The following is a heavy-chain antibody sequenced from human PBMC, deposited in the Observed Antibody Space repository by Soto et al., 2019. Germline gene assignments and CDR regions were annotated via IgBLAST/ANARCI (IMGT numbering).Heavy chain of an antibody. CDR2: VSGNGENT. D-gene: IGHD6-6*01. V-gene: IGHV3-23*01. CDR3: ASLPGGTATRPAY. Sequence: GGSLILSCTHSGFKFKYDAISWLCQGPGNVLQCVSTVSGNGENTYSAESVRGRFTISRDTYKNTLYLQMNSLRVEDTAVYYCASLPGGTATRPAYWGQATPVTVYS. CDR1: GFKFKYDA. J-gene: IGHJ4*02.